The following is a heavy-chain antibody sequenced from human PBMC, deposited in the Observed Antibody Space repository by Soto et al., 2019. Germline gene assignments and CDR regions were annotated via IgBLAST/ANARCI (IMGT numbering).Heavy chain of an antibody. Sequence: PGESLKISCKTSGYSFTRYFIAWVRQMPGKGLEWMGIIYPADSDTRYSPSFQGHVTISVDKSINTTYLQWRSLKASDTAMYYCAKGPHYGDPNLFDPWGQGTLVTVSS. J-gene: IGHJ5*02. CDR2: IYPADSDT. D-gene: IGHD4-17*01. CDR1: GYSFTRYF. V-gene: IGHV5-51*01. CDR3: AKGPHYGDPNLFDP.